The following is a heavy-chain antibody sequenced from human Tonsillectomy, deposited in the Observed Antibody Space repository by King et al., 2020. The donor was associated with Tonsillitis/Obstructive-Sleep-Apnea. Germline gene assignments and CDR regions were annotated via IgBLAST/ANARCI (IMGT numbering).Heavy chain of an antibody. D-gene: IGHD2-15*01. CDR2: IDPSDSYT. CDR1: GYSFTSYW. V-gene: IGHV5-10-1*03. Sequence: DVQLVESGAEVKKPGESLRISCKGSGYSFTSYWINWVRQMPGKGLEWMGRIDPSDSYTNYSPSFQGHVTISADKSISTAYLQWSSLKASDTAMYYCARQDGPLYYYYGMDVWGQGTTVIVSS. J-gene: IGHJ6*02. CDR3: ARQDGPLYYYYGMDV.